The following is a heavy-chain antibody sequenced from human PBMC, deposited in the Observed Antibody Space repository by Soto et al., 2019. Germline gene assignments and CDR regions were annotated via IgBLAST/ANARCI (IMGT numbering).Heavy chain of an antibody. V-gene: IGHV1-18*01. CDR1: GYTFTTYG. CDR2: INTHNGNT. J-gene: IGHJ6*02. Sequence: ASVKVSCKASGYTFTTYGISWVRQAPGQGLEWLGWINTHNGNTNYAQNLQGRVIMTADTSTNTAYMELRSLRSDDTATYYCTREGSAPYYYYGMDAWGQGTTVTVSS. D-gene: IGHD3-10*01. CDR3: TREGSAPYYYYGMDA.